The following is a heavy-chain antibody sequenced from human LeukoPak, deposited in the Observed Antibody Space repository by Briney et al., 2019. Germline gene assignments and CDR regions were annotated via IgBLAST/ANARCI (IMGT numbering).Heavy chain of an antibody. V-gene: IGHV1-2*02. CDR2: INPNSGGT. J-gene: IGHJ3*02. CDR1: GYTFTGYY. Sequence: ASVKVPCKASGYTFTGYYMHWVRQAPGQGLEWMGWINPNSGGTNYAQKFQGRVTMTRDTSISTAYMELSRLRSDDTAVYYCARESIWFGELSAFDIWGQGTMVTVSS. D-gene: IGHD3-10*01. CDR3: ARESIWFGELSAFDI.